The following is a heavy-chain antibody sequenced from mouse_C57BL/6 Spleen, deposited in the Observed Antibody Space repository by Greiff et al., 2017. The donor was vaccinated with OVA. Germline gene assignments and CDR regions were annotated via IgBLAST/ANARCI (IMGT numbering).Heavy chain of an antibody. V-gene: IGHV5-4*01. D-gene: IGHD2-3*01. J-gene: IGHJ2*01. Sequence: EVMLVESGGGLVKPGGSLKLSCAASGFTFSSYAMSWVRQTPEKRLEWVATISDGGSYTYYPDNVKGRFTISRDNAKNNLYLQMSHLKSEDTAMYYCARDGIYDGYFHYFDYWGQGTTLTVSS. CDR3: ARDGIYDGYFHYFDY. CDR1: GFTFSSYA. CDR2: ISDGGSYT.